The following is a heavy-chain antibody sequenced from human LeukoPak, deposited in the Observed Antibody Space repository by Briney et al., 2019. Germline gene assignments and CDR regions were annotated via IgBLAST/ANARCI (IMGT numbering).Heavy chain of an antibody. J-gene: IGHJ4*02. CDR3: ATLSITAAGTSDY. CDR1: GYTFTSYD. V-gene: IGHV1-8*03. CDR2: MNPNSGNT. Sequence: ASVKVSCKASGYTFTSYDINWVRQATGQGLEWMGWMNPNSGNTGYAQKFQGRVTITRNTSISTAYMELSSLRSEDTAVYYCATLSITAAGTSDYWGQGTLVTVSS. D-gene: IGHD6-13*01.